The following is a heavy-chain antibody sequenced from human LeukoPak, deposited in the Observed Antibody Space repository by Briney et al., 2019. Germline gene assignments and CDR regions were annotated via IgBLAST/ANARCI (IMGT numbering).Heavy chain of an antibody. D-gene: IGHD1/OR15-1a*01. J-gene: IGHJ4*02. CDR1: GFPFSVAW. Sequence: GGSLRLSCAASGFPFSVAWMHWFRHVTGKGLMWVSRITTDETTTYADSVRGRFSISRDNAKNTVYLQMNGLRVEDTAVYYCAKDWFATTDYWGQGILVTVSS. CDR3: AKDWFATTDY. V-gene: IGHV3-74*01. CDR2: ITTDETT.